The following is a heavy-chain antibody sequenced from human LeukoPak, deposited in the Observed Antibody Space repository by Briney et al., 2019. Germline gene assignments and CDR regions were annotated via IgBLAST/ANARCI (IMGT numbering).Heavy chain of an antibody. CDR3: ARSATANWFDS. Sequence: WGSLRLSCAASGFTFSSYWTHWVRQAPGKGLVWVSRTNSDGSITSYADSVKGRFTISRDNAKNTLYLQMNSLRAEDTAVYYCARSATANWFDSWGQGTLVIVSS. V-gene: IGHV3-74*01. J-gene: IGHJ5*01. D-gene: IGHD5-24*01. CDR2: TNSDGSIT. CDR1: GFTFSSYW.